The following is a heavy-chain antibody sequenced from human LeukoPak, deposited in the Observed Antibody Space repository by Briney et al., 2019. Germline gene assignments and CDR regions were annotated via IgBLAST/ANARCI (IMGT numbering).Heavy chain of an antibody. CDR3: ARPYSSGWQPFDY. V-gene: IGHV1-2*02. D-gene: IGHD6-19*01. J-gene: IGHJ4*02. Sequence: ASVKVSCKASGYSFTNYDINWVRQATGQGLEWMGWINPNSGGTNYAQKFQGRVTMTRDTSISTAYMELNRLRSDDTAVYYCARPYSSGWQPFDYWGQGTLVTVSS. CDR2: INPNSGGT. CDR1: GYSFTNYD.